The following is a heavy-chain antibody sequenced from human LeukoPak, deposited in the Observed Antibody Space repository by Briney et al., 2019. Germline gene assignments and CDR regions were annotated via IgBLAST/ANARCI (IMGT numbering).Heavy chain of an antibody. Sequence: ASAKVSCKVSGYTLTELSMHWVRQAPGKGLEWMGGFDPEDGETIYAQKFQGRVTMTEDTSTDTAYMELSSLRSEDTAVYYCAGLHDYGDYGRTSNWFDPWGQGTLVTVSS. CDR3: AGLHDYGDYGRTSNWFDP. J-gene: IGHJ5*02. V-gene: IGHV1-24*01. CDR1: GYTLTELS. D-gene: IGHD4-17*01. CDR2: FDPEDGET.